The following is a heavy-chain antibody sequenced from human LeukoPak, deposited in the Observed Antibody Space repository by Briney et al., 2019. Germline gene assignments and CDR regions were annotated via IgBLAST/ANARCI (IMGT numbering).Heavy chain of an antibody. CDR2: ISGSGGST. V-gene: IGHV3-23*01. CDR3: AVGNHYDFWSGYSFDY. CDR1: GFTFSSYA. D-gene: IGHD3-3*01. Sequence: GGSLRLSCAASGFTFSSYAMSWVRQAPGKGLEWVSDISGSGGSTYYADSVKGRFTISRDNSKNTLYLQMNSLRAEDTAVYYCAVGNHYDFWSGYSFDYWGQGTLVTVSS. J-gene: IGHJ4*02.